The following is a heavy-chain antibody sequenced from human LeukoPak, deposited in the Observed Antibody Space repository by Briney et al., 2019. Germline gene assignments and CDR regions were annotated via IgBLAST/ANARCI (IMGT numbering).Heavy chain of an antibody. CDR1: GYTFTGYY. D-gene: IGHD6-19*01. Sequence: GASVKVSCKASGYTFTGYYMHWVRQAPGQGLEWMGWINPNSGGTNYAQKFQGRVTMTRDTSISTAYMELSRLRSDDTAVYYCARGSGQWLVPTPFDYWSQGTLVTVSS. CDR2: INPNSGGT. CDR3: ARGSGQWLVPTPFDY. V-gene: IGHV1-2*02. J-gene: IGHJ4*02.